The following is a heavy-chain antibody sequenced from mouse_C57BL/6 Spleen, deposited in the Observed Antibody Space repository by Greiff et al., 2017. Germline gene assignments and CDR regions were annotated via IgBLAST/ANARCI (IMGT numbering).Heavy chain of an antibody. J-gene: IGHJ3*01. V-gene: IGHV1-53*01. D-gene: IGHD2-4*01. CDR1: GYTFTSYW. Sequence: QVQLQQPGTELVKPGASVKLSCKASGYTFTSYWMHWVKQRPGQGLEWIGNINPSNGGTNYNEKFKSKATLTVDKSSSTAYLQLSSLTSEDSAVYYCARYDYDVAWFAYWGQGTLVTVSA. CDR2: INPSNGGT. CDR3: ARYDYDVAWFAY.